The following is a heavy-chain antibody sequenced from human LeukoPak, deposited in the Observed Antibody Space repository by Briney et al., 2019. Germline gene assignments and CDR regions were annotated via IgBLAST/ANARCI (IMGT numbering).Heavy chain of an antibody. J-gene: IGHJ5*02. Sequence: SETLSLTCTVSGGSISSYYWSWIRQPPGKGLEWIGYIYYSGSTNYNPSLKSRVTISVDTSKNQFPLKLSSVTAADTAVYYCARDYIAAAGSFDPWGQGTLVTVSS. CDR2: IYYSGST. CDR1: GGSISSYY. V-gene: IGHV4-59*01. D-gene: IGHD6-13*01. CDR3: ARDYIAAAGSFDP.